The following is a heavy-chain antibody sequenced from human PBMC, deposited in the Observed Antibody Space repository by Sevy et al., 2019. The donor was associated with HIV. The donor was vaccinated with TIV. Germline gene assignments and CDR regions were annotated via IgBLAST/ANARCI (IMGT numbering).Heavy chain of an antibody. J-gene: IGHJ4*02. CDR3: TRWKAAQSIFDY. V-gene: IGHV3-49*04. D-gene: IGHD6-13*01. CDR2: LKSDVYGGTV. Sequence: GGSLRLSCTASGFTFGDYCMSWVRQAPGKGLEWVAFLKSDVYGGTVEHAASVRGRFVISSDDSKTIAYMQMNDLKTEYTGVYYCTRWKAAQSIFDYWGQGALVTVSS. CDR1: GFTFGDYC.